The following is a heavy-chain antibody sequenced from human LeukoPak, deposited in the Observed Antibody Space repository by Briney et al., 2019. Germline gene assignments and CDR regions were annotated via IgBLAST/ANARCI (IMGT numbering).Heavy chain of an antibody. Sequence: GGSLRLSCAASGFTFSSFEMHWVRQAPGKGLVWVSRIESDGSSTSYADSVKGRFTISRDNAANTLYLQMNSLRAEDTAVYYCARGSWSAAGTSIDYWGQGTLVTVSS. J-gene: IGHJ4*02. CDR3: ARGSWSAAGTSIDY. D-gene: IGHD6-13*01. CDR1: GFTFSSFE. CDR2: IESDGSST. V-gene: IGHV3-74*01.